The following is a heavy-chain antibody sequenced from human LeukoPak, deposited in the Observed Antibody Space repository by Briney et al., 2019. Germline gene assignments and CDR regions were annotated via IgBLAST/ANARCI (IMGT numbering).Heavy chain of an antibody. J-gene: IGHJ5*01. Sequence: GGSLRLSCVGSGFPFSSYSMNWVRQAPGKGLEWVSSIDLNGNHINYADSVKDRFTISRDNAKNSLFLQKDSLRVEDTAVYYCARDRGLGLPNWFTSWGQGTLVTVSS. V-gene: IGHV3-21*01. CDR2: IDLNGNHI. D-gene: IGHD2-15*01. CDR3: ARDRGLGLPNWFTS. CDR1: GFPFSSYS.